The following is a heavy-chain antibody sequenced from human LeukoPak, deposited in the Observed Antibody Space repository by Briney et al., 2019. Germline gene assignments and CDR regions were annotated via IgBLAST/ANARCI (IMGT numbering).Heavy chain of an antibody. V-gene: IGHV4-59*08. CDR1: GGSFSSYY. CDR3: ARHRSGYCSGGSCYSSHYYGMDV. D-gene: IGHD2-15*01. J-gene: IGHJ6*02. Sequence: KPSETLSLTCAVYGGSFSSYYWSWIRQPPGKGLEWIGYIYYSGSTNYNPSLKSRVTISVDTSKNQFSLKLSSVTAADTAVYYCARHRSGYCSGGSCYSSHYYGMDVWGQGTTVTVSS. CDR2: IYYSGST.